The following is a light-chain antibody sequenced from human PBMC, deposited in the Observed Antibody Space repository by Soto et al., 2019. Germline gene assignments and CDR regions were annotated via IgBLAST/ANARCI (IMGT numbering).Light chain of an antibody. J-gene: IGLJ2*01. CDR2: EVS. CDR1: SSDVGAYKF. Sequence: QSVLTQPASVSGSPGQSITIFCSGTSSDVGAYKFVSWYRHHPGKAPQVMIYEVSNRPSGVSNRFSGSKSGNTASLTISGLQPEDEGDYYCLLYYGAAVVFGGGTKLTVL. V-gene: IGLV2-14*01. CDR3: LLYYGAAVV.